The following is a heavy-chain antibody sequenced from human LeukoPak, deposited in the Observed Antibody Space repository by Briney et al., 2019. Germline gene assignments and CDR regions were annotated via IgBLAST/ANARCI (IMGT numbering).Heavy chain of an antibody. CDR1: GGSISSGSYY. CDR2: IYTSGST. Sequence: SQTLSLTCTVSGGSISSGSYYWSWIRQPAGKGLEWIGRIYTSGSTNYNPSLKSRVTISVDTSKNQFSLKLCSVTAADTAVYNCARQSIAVTAPFDYWGQGTLVTVSS. V-gene: IGHV4-61*02. D-gene: IGHD6-6*01. CDR3: ARQSIAVTAPFDY. J-gene: IGHJ4*02.